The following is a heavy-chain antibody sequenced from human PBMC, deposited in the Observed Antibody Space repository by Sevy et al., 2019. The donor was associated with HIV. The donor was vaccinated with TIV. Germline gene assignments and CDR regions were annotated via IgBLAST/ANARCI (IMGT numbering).Heavy chain of an antibody. D-gene: IGHD3-10*01. CDR2: FSGGGDNT. CDR3: AKGDSDSGSWYWFDP. J-gene: IGHJ5*02. V-gene: IGHV3-23*01. Sequence: GGSLRLSCAASGFTFSSSAMSWVRQAPGKGLEWVSGFSGGGDNTHYADSVKGRFTISRDTSKNTLYLQMNSLRAEDTAVYYCAKGDSDSGSWYWFDPWGQGTLVTVSS. CDR1: GFTFSSSA.